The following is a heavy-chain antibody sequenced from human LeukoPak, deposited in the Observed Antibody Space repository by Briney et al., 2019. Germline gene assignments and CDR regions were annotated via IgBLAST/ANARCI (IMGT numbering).Heavy chain of an antibody. J-gene: IGHJ4*02. CDR1: GFTFSSYA. V-gene: IGHV3-23*01. Sequence: GGSLRLSCAASGFTFSSYAMSWVRQAPGKGLEWVSAISGSGGSTYYADSVKGRFTISRDNSKNTLYLQKNSLRAEDTAVYYCANYAGAGHYFDYWGQGTLVTVSS. D-gene: IGHD3-16*01. CDR2: ISGSGGST. CDR3: ANYAGAGHYFDY.